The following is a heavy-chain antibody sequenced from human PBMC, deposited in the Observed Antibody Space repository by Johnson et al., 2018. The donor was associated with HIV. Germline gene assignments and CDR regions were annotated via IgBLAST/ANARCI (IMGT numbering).Heavy chain of an antibody. D-gene: IGHD3-3*01. J-gene: IGHJ3*02. CDR2: ISYDGSNK. CDR1: GFTFSNYA. CDR3: ARVRFSGITIFGWDDAFDI. Sequence: QVQLVESGGGVVQPGRSLRLSCAATGFTFSNYAMHWVRQAPGKGLEWVAVISYDGSNKYYADSVKGRFTISRDNSKNTLYLQMNSLRAEDTAVYYCARVRFSGITIFGWDDAFDIWGQGTMVTVSS. V-gene: IGHV3-30*04.